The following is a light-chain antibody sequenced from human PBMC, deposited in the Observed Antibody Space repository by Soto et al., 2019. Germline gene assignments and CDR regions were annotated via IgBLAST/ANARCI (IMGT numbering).Light chain of an antibody. V-gene: IGKV3-20*01. Sequence: EIVLTQSPGTLSLSPGERATLSCRASQSVSSSYLAWYQQKPGQAPRLLIYGASSRATGIPDRFSGSGSGTDFTLTISRLEPEDFALYYCQQYGSSPLIFGGGTKVEIK. CDR1: QSVSSSY. J-gene: IGKJ4*01. CDR3: QQYGSSPLI. CDR2: GAS.